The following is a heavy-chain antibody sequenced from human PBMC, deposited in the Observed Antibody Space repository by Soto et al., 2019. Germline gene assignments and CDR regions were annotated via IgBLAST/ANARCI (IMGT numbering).Heavy chain of an antibody. CDR1: GFTFSSYA. CDR2: ISGSGGSA. CDR3: AKVRVTISSSWYEATYYYYGIDV. J-gene: IGHJ6*02. V-gene: IGHV3-23*01. D-gene: IGHD6-13*01. Sequence: EVQLLESGGGLVQPGGSLRLSCAASGFTFSSYAMSWVRQAPGKGLEWVSAISGSGGSAYYADSVKGRFTISRDNSKNTLYLQMNSLRAEDTAVYYCAKVRVTISSSWYEATYYYYGIDVWGQGTTVTVSS.